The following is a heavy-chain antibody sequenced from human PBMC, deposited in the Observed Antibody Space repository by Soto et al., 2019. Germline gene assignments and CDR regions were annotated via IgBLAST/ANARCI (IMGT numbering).Heavy chain of an antibody. J-gene: IGHJ6*02. CDR3: ARDRIQLRLGKYSFNGMDV. CDR1: GGTFSDFA. CDR2: IVPRFGSP. Sequence: QVQLVQSGAEMRKPGSSLRVSCKASGGTFSDFAFSWVRQAPGQGLEWMGGIVPRFGSPNYAQKFGGRVTITAETSTSTVYMEVSSLRFADTAVYFCARDRIQLRLGKYSFNGMDVWGQGTTINVSS. V-gene: IGHV1-69*06. D-gene: IGHD3-16*01.